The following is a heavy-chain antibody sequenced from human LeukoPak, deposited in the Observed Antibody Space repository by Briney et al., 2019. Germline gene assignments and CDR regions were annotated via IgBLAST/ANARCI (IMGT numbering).Heavy chain of an antibody. CDR1: GGSISSGGYY. Sequence: SQTLSLTCTVSGGSISSGGYYWSWIRQHPGKGLEWIGYIYYSGSTYYNPSLKSRVTISVDTSKNQFSLKLSSVTAADTAVYYCARGELIAAARVSPEYYFDYWGQGTLVTVSS. V-gene: IGHV4-31*03. J-gene: IGHJ4*02. CDR2: IYYSGST. D-gene: IGHD6-13*01. CDR3: ARGELIAAARVSPEYYFDY.